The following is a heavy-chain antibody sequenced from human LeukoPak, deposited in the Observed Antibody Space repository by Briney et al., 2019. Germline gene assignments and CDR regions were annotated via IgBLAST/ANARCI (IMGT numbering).Heavy chain of an antibody. CDR2: ISGSGGST. CDR1: GFTFSSYA. Sequence: GGSLRLSCAASGFTFSSYAMSWVRQAPGKGLEWVSAISGSGGSTYYADSVKGRFTISRYNSKNTLYLQMKSLRAEDTAVYYCARGYSSGKYYFDYWGQGTLVTVSS. V-gene: IGHV3-23*01. D-gene: IGHD6-19*01. CDR3: ARGYSSGKYYFDY. J-gene: IGHJ4*02.